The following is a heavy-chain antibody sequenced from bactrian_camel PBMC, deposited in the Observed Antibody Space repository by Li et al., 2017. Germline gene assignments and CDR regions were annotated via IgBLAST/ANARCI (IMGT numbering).Heavy chain of an antibody. CDR1: LYIYSSYC. Sequence: HVQLVESGGNSVQAGGSLRLSCEISLYIYSSYCMGWFRQAPGKEREAVAAHYTGTATTYVADSVKGRFAISQDNAKNTLSLQMSSLKPEDTGMYYCAADHNRGCMGWPTVEYDITGQGTQVTVS. D-gene: IGHD3*01. CDR3: AADHNRGCMGWPTVEYDI. J-gene: IGHJ4*01. CDR2: HYTGTATT. V-gene: IGHV3S1*01.